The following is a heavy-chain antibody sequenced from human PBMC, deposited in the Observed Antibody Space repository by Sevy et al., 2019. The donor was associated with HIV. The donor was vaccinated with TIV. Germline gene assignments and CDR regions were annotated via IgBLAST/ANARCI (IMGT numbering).Heavy chain of an antibody. D-gene: IGHD2-2*01. CDR2: IKSKTDGERT. Sequence: GGSLRLSCAASGLSFTSAWMSWVRQAPGKGLEWVDRIKSKTDGERTDYPAPVRGRFTISRDDSNNTLYLQMNSLETEDTAVYYCTTTLSTAHYMVVWGQGTTVTVSS. J-gene: IGHJ6*02. CDR3: TTTLSTAHYMVV. CDR1: GLSFTSAW. V-gene: IGHV3-15*01.